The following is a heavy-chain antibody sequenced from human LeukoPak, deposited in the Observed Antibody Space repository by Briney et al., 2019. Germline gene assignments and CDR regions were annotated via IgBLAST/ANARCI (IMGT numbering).Heavy chain of an antibody. CDR1: GGSISSSSYY. V-gene: IGHV4-39*07. Sequence: PSETLSLTCTVSGGSISSSSYYWGWIRQPPGKGLEWIGSIYYSGSTYYNPSLKSRVTISVDTSKNQFSLKLSSVTAADTAVYYCARAPPDSSSAGYYFDYWGQGTLVTVSS. J-gene: IGHJ4*02. CDR2: IYYSGST. D-gene: IGHD6-6*01. CDR3: ARAPPDSSSAGYYFDY.